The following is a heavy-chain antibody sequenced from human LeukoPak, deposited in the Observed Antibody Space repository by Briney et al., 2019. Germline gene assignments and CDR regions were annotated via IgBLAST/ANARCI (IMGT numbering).Heavy chain of an antibody. CDR3: ARQGSGSYGFDY. J-gene: IGHJ4*02. D-gene: IGHD1-26*01. CDR1: GYSFTSYW. V-gene: IGHV5-51*01. CDR2: IYPGDSDT. Sequence: ESLKIFWKGPGYSFTSYWIGLVRQMPGKGLEWMGIIYPGDSDTRYSPSFQGQVTISADKSISTAYLQWSSLKASDTAMYHCARQGSGSYGFDYWGQGTLVTVSS.